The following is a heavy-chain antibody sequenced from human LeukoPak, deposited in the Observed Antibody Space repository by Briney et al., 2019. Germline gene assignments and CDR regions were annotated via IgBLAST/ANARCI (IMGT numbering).Heavy chain of an antibody. CDR1: GFTFSSYE. J-gene: IGHJ5*02. Sequence: GGSLRLSCAASGFTFSSYEMNWVRQAPGKGLEWVSYISSSGSTIYYADSVKGRFTISRDNAKNSLYLQMNSLRAEDTAVYYCARGGYSSSWYDGKGNWFDPWGQGTLATVSS. CDR2: ISSSGSTI. V-gene: IGHV3-48*03. D-gene: IGHD6-13*01. CDR3: ARGGYSSSWYDGKGNWFDP.